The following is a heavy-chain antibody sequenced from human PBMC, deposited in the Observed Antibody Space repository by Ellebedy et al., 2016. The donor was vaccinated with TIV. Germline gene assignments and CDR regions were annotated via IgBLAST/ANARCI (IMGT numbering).Heavy chain of an antibody. CDR1: GYTFTAYY. Sequence: ASVKVSCKASGYTFTAYYIHWVRQAPGQGLEWMGWINPGSGGTSYAPKFQGGVAMTRDTSISTAHMELTSLRPDDTAVYFCARVRTGTSGMDVWGQGTPVTVSS. CDR3: ARVRTGTSGMDV. J-gene: IGHJ6*02. V-gene: IGHV1-2*02. D-gene: IGHD7-27*01. CDR2: INPGSGGT.